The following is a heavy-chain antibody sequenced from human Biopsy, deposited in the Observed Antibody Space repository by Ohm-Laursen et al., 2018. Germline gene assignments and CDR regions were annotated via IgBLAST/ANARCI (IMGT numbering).Heavy chain of an antibody. Sequence: SLRLSCAASGFNLGDYAMHWVRQVPGKGLEWVSGIKWNSGKIDYADSVKGRFTISRDNAKNSLYLQMNSLRAEDTAVYYCARAYPPPGRRLVVVAGEFDCWGQGTRVTVSS. D-gene: IGHD2-15*01. CDR1: GFNLGDYA. J-gene: IGHJ4*02. CDR2: IKWNSGKI. CDR3: ARAYPPPGRRLVVVAGEFDC. V-gene: IGHV3-9*01.